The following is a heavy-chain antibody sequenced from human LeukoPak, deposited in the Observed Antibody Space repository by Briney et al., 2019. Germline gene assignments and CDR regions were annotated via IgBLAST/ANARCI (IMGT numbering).Heavy chain of an antibody. Sequence: AGSLRLSCAASGFTFGAYSTNWVRQVPGKGLEWFSYISSGSRTIYYADSVKGRFTVSRDNAKNSLNLQMDSLRAEDTAVYYCARESITGHRDFDYWGQGTLVTVSS. J-gene: IGHJ4*02. CDR2: ISSGSRTI. V-gene: IGHV3-48*01. CDR1: GFTFGAYS. CDR3: ARESITGHRDFDY. D-gene: IGHD1-20*01.